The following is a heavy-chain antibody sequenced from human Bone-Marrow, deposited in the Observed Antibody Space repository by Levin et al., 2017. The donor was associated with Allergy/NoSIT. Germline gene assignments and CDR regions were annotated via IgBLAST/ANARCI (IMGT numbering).Heavy chain of an antibody. CDR1: GFTFSSYW. D-gene: IGHD2-2*01. V-gene: IGHV3-7*01. CDR2: IKQDGSEK. CDR3: ARDRLVGSTSCLDY. Sequence: PGGSLRLSCAASGFTFSSYWMSWVRQAPGKGLEWVANIKQDGSEKYYVDSVKGRFTISRDNAKNSLYLQMNSLRAEDTAVYYCARDRLVGSTSCLDYWGQGTLVTVSS. J-gene: IGHJ4*02.